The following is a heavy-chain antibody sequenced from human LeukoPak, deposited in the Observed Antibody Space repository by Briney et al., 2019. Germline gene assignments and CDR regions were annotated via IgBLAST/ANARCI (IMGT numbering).Heavy chain of an antibody. V-gene: IGHV4-59*08. CDR2: IHYTGIT. CDR1: GDSISSHY. J-gene: IGHJ3*02. D-gene: IGHD2-21*01. CDR3: ARHPPVAVMANGFDI. Sequence: SETLSLTCTVSGDSISSHYWSWFRQPPGKGLEWIGYIHYTGITKYNPSLKSGVTISIDTSKNQFSLELNSVTAADTAAYYCARHPPVAVMANGFDIWGQGTMVTVSS.